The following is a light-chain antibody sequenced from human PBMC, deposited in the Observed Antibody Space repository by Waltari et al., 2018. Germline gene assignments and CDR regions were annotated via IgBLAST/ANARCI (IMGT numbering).Light chain of an antibody. CDR2: KAS. V-gene: IGKV1-5*03. CDR3: QQYNSYPLT. CDR1: QSIDIW. Sequence: DIQMTQSPPTLSASVGDRLTIACRSSQSIDIWLSCYQQKPGKAPKVLIYKASSLESGVPSRFSGSGSGTEFTLTISSLQPDDFATYYCQQYNSYPLTFGGGTKVEIK. J-gene: IGKJ4*01.